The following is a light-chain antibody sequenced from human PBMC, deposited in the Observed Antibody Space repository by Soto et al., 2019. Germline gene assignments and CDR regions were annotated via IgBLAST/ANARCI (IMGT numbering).Light chain of an antibody. J-gene: IGKJ4*01. V-gene: IGKV3-11*01. Sequence: EIVLTQSPATLSLSPGERATLSCRASQSISSHLAWYQQKPGQAPRLLMYDASNRATGIPARFSGSGSGTDFTLTISSLEPEDFAVYYCQQRPNWPLTFGGGTKVECK. CDR3: QQRPNWPLT. CDR2: DAS. CDR1: QSISSH.